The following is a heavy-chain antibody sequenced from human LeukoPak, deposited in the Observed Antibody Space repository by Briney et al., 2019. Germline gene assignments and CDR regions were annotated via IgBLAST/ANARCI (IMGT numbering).Heavy chain of an antibody. CDR1: GGSISSSSYY. CDR3: ARKVGGAARPYPPDAFDI. V-gene: IGHV4-39*01. D-gene: IGHD6-6*01. CDR2: IFYSGST. J-gene: IGHJ3*02. Sequence: PSETLSLTCTVSGGSISSSSYYWGWIRQPPGKGLKWLGSIFYSGSTYYNPSLKSRVTISVDTSKNQFSLKLSSVTAADTAVYYCARKVGGAARPYPPDAFDIWGQGTMVTVSS.